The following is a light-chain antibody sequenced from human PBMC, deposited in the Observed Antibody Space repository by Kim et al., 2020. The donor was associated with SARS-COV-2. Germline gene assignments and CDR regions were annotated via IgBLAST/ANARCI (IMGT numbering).Light chain of an antibody. V-gene: IGLV1-40*01. Sequence: VTNSGTGSSSNIGAGYDVHWYQQLPGTAPKLLIYGNINRPSGVPDRFSGSKSGTSASLAITGLQAQDEADYYCQSYDSTLSGSGVFGGGTQLTVL. J-gene: IGLJ2*01. CDR2: GNI. CDR1: SSNIGAGYD. CDR3: QSYDSTLSGSGV.